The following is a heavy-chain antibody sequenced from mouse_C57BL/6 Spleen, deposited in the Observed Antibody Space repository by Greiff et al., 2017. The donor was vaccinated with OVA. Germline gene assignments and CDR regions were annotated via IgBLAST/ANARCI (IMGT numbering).Heavy chain of an antibody. V-gene: IGHV1-69*01. D-gene: IGHD3-3*01. CDR3: ARGDISYGYFDV. J-gene: IGHJ1*03. Sequence: QVQLQQPGAELVMPGASVKLSCKASGYTFTSYWMHWVKQRPGQGLEWIGEIDPSDSYTNYNQKFKGKSTLTVDKSSSTAYMQLSSLTSEDSAVYYCARGDISYGYFDVWGTGTTVTVSS. CDR1: GYTFTSYW. CDR2: IDPSDSYT.